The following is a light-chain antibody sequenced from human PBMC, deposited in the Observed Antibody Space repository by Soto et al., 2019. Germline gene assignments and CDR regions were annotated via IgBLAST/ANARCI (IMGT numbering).Light chain of an antibody. Sequence: QSVLTQPPSASGTPGQRFTISCSGSTSNIGRSTVSWYQQFPGAAPKLLIYSNTQRPLGVPVRFSGSKSDTSASLAISGLQSEDEADYYCATWNDGVFVFGIGTKVTVL. CDR2: SNT. J-gene: IGLJ1*01. CDR3: ATWNDGVFV. CDR1: TSNIGRST. V-gene: IGLV1-44*01.